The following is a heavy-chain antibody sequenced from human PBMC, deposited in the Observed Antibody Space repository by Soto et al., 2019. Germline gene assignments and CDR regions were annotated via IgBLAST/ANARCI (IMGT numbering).Heavy chain of an antibody. CDR2: IYPSDSDI. CDR1: GYSFSTYW. CDR3: ARHPEYCGGDCYXIDY. J-gene: IGHJ4*02. D-gene: IGHD2-21*02. Sequence: PGESLKICCKGSGYSFSTYWIGWVRQKPGKGLEWMGIIYPSDSDIKYNPSFQGQVTISADRSISTAYLQWSSLKASDTAMYYCARHPEYCGGDCYXIDYWAQRTLVTVSS. V-gene: IGHV5-51*01.